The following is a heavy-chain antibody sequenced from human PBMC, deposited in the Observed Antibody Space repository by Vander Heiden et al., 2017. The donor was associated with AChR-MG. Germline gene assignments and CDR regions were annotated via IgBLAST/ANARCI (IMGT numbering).Heavy chain of an antibody. V-gene: IGHV2-5*01. CDR1: GFPLSTSGVG. Sequence: QITLKESGPTLVKPTQTLTLTCTLPGFPLSTSGVGLGWIRQPPGKALELLALIYWNDDKRYSPSLKSRLTITKDTSKNQVVLTMTNMDPVDTATYYCAHSGSYYDILTGWFDPWGQGTLVTVSS. D-gene: IGHD3-9*01. CDR2: IYWNDDK. J-gene: IGHJ5*02. CDR3: AHSGSYYDILTGWFDP.